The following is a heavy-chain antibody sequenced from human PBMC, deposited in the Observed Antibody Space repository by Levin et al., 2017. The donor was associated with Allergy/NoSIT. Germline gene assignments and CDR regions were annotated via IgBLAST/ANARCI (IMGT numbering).Heavy chain of an antibody. V-gene: IGHV3-21*01. D-gene: IGHD6-6*01. CDR1: GFTFSSYT. Sequence: GGSLRLSCAASGFTFSSYTLNWVRQAPGKGLEWVSSISSSSSYIYYADSVKGRFTISRDNAKNSLYLQMNSLRDEDTAVYCCARDRRGYSGSGSGIAALPSGYNYYTDVWGKGTMVTVSS. J-gene: IGHJ6*03. CDR3: ARDRRGYSGSGSGIAALPSGYNYYTDV. CDR2: ISSSSSYI.